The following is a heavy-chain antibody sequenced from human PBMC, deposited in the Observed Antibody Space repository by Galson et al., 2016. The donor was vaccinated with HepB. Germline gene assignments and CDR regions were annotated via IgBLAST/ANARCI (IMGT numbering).Heavy chain of an antibody. J-gene: IGHJ6*02. Sequence: LRLSCAASGFTFSDYYMAWIRQAPGKGLEWVSDISTSGSTKKYADSVKGRFTISRDNAKNSVFLQMNSLRAGDTAVYYCVFDFWSGYFTMDVWGQGTTVTVSS. D-gene: IGHD3-3*01. CDR1: GFTFSDYY. CDR2: ISTSGSTK. V-gene: IGHV3-11*01. CDR3: VFDFWSGYFTMDV.